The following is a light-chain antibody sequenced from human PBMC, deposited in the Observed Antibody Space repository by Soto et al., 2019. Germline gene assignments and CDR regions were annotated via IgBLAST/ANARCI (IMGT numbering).Light chain of an antibody. V-gene: IGLV1-40*01. J-gene: IGLJ2*01. Sequence: QSVLTQPPSVSGAPGQRVTISCTGSSSNIGAAYDVHWYLHLPGTAPKLLIYGNNNRPSGVPDRFSGSKSGSSASLAITGLQAEDEADYYCQSYDSSLSGVVFGGGTKLTVL. CDR2: GNN. CDR3: QSYDSSLSGVV. CDR1: SSNIGAAYD.